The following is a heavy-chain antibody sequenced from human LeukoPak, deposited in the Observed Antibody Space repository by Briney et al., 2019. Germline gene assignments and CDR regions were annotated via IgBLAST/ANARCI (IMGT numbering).Heavy chain of an antibody. CDR1: GYTLTELS. J-gene: IGHJ4*02. Sequence: GASVKVSCKVSGYTLTELSMHLVRQAHGTGLEWMGGFDPEDGETIYAQKFQGRVTMTEDTSTDTAYMELSSLRSEDTAVYYCAIWRWELPYFDYWGQGTLVTVSS. CDR2: FDPEDGET. D-gene: IGHD1-26*01. V-gene: IGHV1-24*01. CDR3: AIWRWELPYFDY.